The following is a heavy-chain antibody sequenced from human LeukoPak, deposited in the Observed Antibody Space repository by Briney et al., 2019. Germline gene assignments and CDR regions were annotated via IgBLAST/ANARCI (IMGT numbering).Heavy chain of an antibody. Sequence: PSETLSLTCTVSGGSISSYYWSWIRQPPGKGLEWIGYIYYSGSTNYNPSLKSRVTISVDTSKNQFSLKRSSVTAADTAVYYCARWGTSSGYYTFDYWGQGTLVTVSS. CDR2: IYYSGST. D-gene: IGHD3-22*01. CDR3: ARWGTSSGYYTFDY. J-gene: IGHJ4*02. CDR1: GGSISSYY. V-gene: IGHV4-59*01.